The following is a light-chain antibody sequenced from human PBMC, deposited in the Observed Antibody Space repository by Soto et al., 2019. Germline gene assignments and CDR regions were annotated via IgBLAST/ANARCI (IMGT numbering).Light chain of an antibody. CDR3: KSYAGSNTYV. CDR2: EVV. CDR1: KSDIGVYDF. V-gene: IGLV2-8*01. J-gene: IGLJ1*01. Sequence: QSALTQPPSASGSPVQSVTISCTGTKSDIGVYDFVAWYQHHPGKAPRLIIYEVVQRPSGVPDRFSGSKSGNTASLTVSGLQAADEADYFCKSYAGSNTYVFGSGTKLTVL.